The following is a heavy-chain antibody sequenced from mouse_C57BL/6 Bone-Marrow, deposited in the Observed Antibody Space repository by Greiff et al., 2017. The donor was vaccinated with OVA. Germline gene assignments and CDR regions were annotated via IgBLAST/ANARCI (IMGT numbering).Heavy chain of an antibody. Sequence: QVQLQQSGAELVKPGASVKMSCKASGYTFTSYWITWVKQRPGQGLEWIGDIYPGSGSTYYNEKFKSKAILTVDTSYSTAYMQLSSLTSKDSAVYYCACSAVGRDWYFDVWGTGTTVTVSS. J-gene: IGHJ1*03. CDR2: IYPGSGST. V-gene: IGHV1-55*01. D-gene: IGHD6-1*01. CDR3: ACSAVGRDWYFDV. CDR1: GYTFTSYW.